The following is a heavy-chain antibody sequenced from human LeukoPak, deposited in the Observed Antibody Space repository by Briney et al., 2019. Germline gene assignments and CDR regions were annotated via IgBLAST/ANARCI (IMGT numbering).Heavy chain of an antibody. CDR1: GFTFSSYS. CDR2: ISSRSSTI. V-gene: IGHV3-48*01. Sequence: GGSLRLSCAASGFTFSSYSMNWVRQAPGKGLEWVSYISSRSSTIYYADSVKGRFTISRDNAKNSLYLQMNSLRAEDTAVYYCAKSLSSRGLIIPKTSRYFDYWGQGTLVTVSS. CDR3: AKSLSSRGLIIPKTSRYFDY. D-gene: IGHD3-10*01. J-gene: IGHJ4*02.